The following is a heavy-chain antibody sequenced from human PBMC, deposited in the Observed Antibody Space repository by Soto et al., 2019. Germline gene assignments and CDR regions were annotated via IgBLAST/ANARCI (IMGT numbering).Heavy chain of an antibody. V-gene: IGHV4-31*03. CDR2: IYVTGAV. Sequence: SETLSLTCSVSGAALNSGDYYWSWIRQVPGKGLEWIGHIYVTGAVDYNPSLRDRITISQDTSERQFSLNLRLVTAADTAVYYCARLRIATNNYKWFDPWGQGTLVTVSS. J-gene: IGHJ5*02. D-gene: IGHD2-21*01. CDR1: GAALNSGDYY. CDR3: ARLRIATNNYKWFDP.